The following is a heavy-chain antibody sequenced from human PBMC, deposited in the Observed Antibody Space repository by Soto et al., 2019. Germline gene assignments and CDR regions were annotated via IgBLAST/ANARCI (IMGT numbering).Heavy chain of an antibody. V-gene: IGHV3-7*03. CDR1: GFTFSSYW. Sequence: GGSLRLSCAASGFTFSSYWMSWFRQAPGKGLEWVANIKQDGSEKYSVDSVKGRFTISRDNAKNSLYLQMNSLRAEDTAIYYCAKIRLLTTVDYWGQGTLVTVSS. J-gene: IGHJ4*02. CDR2: IKQDGSEK. CDR3: AKIRLLTTVDY. D-gene: IGHD4-17*01.